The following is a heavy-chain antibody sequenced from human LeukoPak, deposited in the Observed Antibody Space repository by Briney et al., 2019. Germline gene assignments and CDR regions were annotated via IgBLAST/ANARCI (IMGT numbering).Heavy chain of an antibody. CDR3: VGELLPYYGMDV. CDR2: ISYDGSNK. CDR1: GFTFSSYG. Sequence: GGSLRPSCAASGFTFSSYGMHWVRQAPGKGLEWVAVISYDGSNKYYADSVKGRFTISRDNSKNTLYLQMNSLRAEDTAVYYSVGELLPYYGMDVWGQGTTVTVSS. V-gene: IGHV3-30*03. D-gene: IGHD3-10*01. J-gene: IGHJ6*02.